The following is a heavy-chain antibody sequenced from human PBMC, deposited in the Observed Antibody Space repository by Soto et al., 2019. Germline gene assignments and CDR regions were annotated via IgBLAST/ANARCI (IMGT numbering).Heavy chain of an antibody. Sequence: GGSLRLSCAASGFTFSSYGMHWVRQAPGKGLEWVAVMSYDGSNEYYADSLKGRFTISRDNSKNTVYLQMNSLRAEDTAMYYCAKDIHYLGIWYLDLWGRGTLVTVSS. CDR1: GFTFSSYG. CDR3: AKDIHYLGIWYLDL. J-gene: IGHJ2*01. D-gene: IGHD3-16*01. V-gene: IGHV3-30*18. CDR2: MSYDGSNE.